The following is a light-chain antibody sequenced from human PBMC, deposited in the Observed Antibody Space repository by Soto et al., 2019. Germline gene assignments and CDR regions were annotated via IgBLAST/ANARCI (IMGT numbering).Light chain of an antibody. J-gene: IGLJ1*01. CDR3: SSYTSSSTPYV. CDR2: EAY. CDR1: SNDIGRYNR. V-gene: IGLV2-18*02. Sequence: QSALTQPPSVSGSPGQSVTISCTGTSNDIGRYNRVSWYQQPPGTAPKLMIYEAYNRPSGVPDRFSGSKSGNTASLTISGLQAEDEADYYCSSYTSSSTPYVFGTGTKVTVL.